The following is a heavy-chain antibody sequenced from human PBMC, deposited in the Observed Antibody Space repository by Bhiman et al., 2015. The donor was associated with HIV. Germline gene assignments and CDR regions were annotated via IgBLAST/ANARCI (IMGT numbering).Heavy chain of an antibody. D-gene: IGHD3-3*01. CDR3: TTGNNNFWSGSRFDY. V-gene: IGHV3-15*01. CDR2: IKSKTDGETT. Sequence: EVQLVESGGGVLRPGGSLRLSCEGFGFIFDDYGLSWVRQAPGKGLEWVGRIKSKTDGETTDYAAPVKGRFTMSRDDSKNTVYLQMNSLKTEDTAVYYCTTGNNNFWSGSRFDYWGQGTLVTVSS. CDR1: GFIFDDYG. J-gene: IGHJ4*02.